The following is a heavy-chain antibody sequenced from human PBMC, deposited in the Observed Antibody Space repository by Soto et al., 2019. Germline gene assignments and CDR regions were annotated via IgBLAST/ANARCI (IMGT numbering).Heavy chain of an antibody. V-gene: IGHV3-66*01. D-gene: IGHD5-12*01. Sequence: EVQLVESGGGLVQPGGSLRLSCAASGFTVSSNYMSWVRQAPGKGLEWVSVIYSGGSTYYADSVKGRFTISRDNSKNTMFLQMKSLRAEETAVYYCARDQEEVATIEGLYYYYYYMDVWGKGTTVTVSS. CDR2: IYSGGST. CDR3: ARDQEEVATIEGLYYYYYYMDV. J-gene: IGHJ6*03. CDR1: GFTVSSNY.